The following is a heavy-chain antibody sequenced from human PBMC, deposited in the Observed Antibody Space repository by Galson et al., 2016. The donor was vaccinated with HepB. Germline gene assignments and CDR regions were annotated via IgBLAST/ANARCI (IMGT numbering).Heavy chain of an antibody. CDR2: IHSASSSI. CDR3: ATSREYYFES. D-gene: IGHD3-10*01. V-gene: IGHV3-48*02. Sequence: SLRLSCAASGLNFNVYSINWVRQAPGTGLEWISYIHSASSSIHHADSVRGRFTISRDNAKNSLFLQMNSLRDEDTAIYYCATSREYYFESWGQGALVTVSS. CDR1: GLNFNVYS. J-gene: IGHJ4*02.